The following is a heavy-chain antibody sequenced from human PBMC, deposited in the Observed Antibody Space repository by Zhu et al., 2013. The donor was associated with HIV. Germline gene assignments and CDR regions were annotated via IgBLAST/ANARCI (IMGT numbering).Heavy chain of an antibody. J-gene: IGHJ1*01. V-gene: IGHV1-2*02. D-gene: IGHD3-16*01. Sequence: QVQLVHSGAEVKKPGASVKVSCKAAGYTFTDYYIHWGRQAPGQGLEYMGWINCNDGSTKYAQKFQGRVTMTSDTSISTAYMDLNSLTSDDTAVYYCAREKIEGATATEYFQHWGQGTLVTVSS. CDR1: GYTFTDYY. CDR3: AREKIEGATATEYFQH. CDR2: INCNDGST.